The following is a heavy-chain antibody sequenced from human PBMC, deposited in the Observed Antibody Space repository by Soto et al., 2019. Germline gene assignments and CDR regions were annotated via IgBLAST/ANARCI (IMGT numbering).Heavy chain of an antibody. CDR2: ISGSGGST. Sequence: EVQLLESGGGLVQPGGSLRLSCAASGFTFSSYAMSWVRQAQGKGLEWVSAISGSGGSTYYADSVKGRFTISRDNSKNTLDLQMNSLRAEDTAVYYCAKSDVFLWYFDYWGQGTLVTVSS. V-gene: IGHV3-23*01. D-gene: IGHD3-10*01. CDR3: AKSDVFLWYFDY. J-gene: IGHJ4*02. CDR1: GFTFSSYA.